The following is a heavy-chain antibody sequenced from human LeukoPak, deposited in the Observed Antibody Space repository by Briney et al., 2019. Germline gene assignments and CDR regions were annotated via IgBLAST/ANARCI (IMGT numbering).Heavy chain of an antibody. CDR3: AKDISLRGWELLFNY. CDR1: GYSISSGYY. Sequence: SETLSLTCTVSGYSISSGYYWGWIRQPPGKGLEWIGSIYHGGSTYYNPSLKSRVTISIDKSKNQFSLKLSSVTAADTALYYCAKDISLRGWELLFNYWGQGTLVTVSS. D-gene: IGHD1-26*01. J-gene: IGHJ4*02. V-gene: IGHV4-38-2*02. CDR2: IYHGGST.